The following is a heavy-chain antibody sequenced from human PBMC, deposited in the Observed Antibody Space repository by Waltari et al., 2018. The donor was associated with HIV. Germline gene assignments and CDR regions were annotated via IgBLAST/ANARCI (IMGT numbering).Heavy chain of an antibody. CDR3: TSDSGCSTSCYTNWFDP. Sequence: GGFVQPGRSLRLSCTASGFTFGDYAMSWFRQAPGKGLEWVGFIRSKAYGGTTEYAASVKGRFTISRDDSKSIAYLQMNSLKTEDTAVYYCTSDSGCSTSCYTNWFDPWGQGTLVTVSS. V-gene: IGHV3-49*03. CDR2: IRSKAYGGTT. J-gene: IGHJ5*02. D-gene: IGHD2-2*02. CDR1: GFTFGDYA.